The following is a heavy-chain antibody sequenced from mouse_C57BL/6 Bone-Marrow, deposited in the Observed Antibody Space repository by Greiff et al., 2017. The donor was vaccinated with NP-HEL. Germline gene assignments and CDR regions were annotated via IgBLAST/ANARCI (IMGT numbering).Heavy chain of an antibody. D-gene: IGHD2-4*01. CDR1: GFTFSSYA. CDR3: ARDGIYYDYDEGGFDY. Sequence: EVQGVESGGGLVKPGGSLKLSCAASGFTFSSYAMSWVRQTPEKRLEWVATISDGGSYTYYPDNVKGRFTISRDKAKNNLYLQMSHLKSEDTAMYYCARDGIYYDYDEGGFDYWGQGTTLTVSS. V-gene: IGHV5-4*01. J-gene: IGHJ2*01. CDR2: ISDGGSYT.